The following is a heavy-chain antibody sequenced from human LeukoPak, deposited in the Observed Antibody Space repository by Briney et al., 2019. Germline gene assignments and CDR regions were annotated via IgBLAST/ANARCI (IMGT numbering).Heavy chain of an antibody. CDR1: GYTFTGYY. V-gene: IGHV1-2*06. CDR2: INPNSGGT. Sequence: ASVKVSFKASGYTFTGYYMHWVRQAPGQGREWMGRINPNSGGTNYAQKFQGRVTMIRDTSISTAYMELSRLRSDDTAVYYCARRRGGDSIRFDPWGQGTLVTVSS. J-gene: IGHJ5*02. CDR3: ARRRGGDSIRFDP. D-gene: IGHD2-21*02.